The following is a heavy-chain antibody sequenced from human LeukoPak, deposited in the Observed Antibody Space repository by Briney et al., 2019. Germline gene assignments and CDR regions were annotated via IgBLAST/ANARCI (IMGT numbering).Heavy chain of an antibody. CDR2: VNRDGSET. J-gene: IGHJ6*02. V-gene: IGHV3-7*03. Sequence: GXSLRLSCAASGITFSNYWMTWVRQVPGRGPEWVANVNRDGSETYYLDSVKGRFTISKDNAKNSLYLQMNSLRAEDTALYHCARNNGMDVWGQGTTVIVSS. CDR1: GITFSNYW. CDR3: ARNNGMDV.